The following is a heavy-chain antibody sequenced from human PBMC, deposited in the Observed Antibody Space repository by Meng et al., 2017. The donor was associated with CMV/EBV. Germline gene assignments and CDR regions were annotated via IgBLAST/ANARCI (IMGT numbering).Heavy chain of an antibody. CDR2: ISYDGSNK. V-gene: IGHV3-30-3*01. D-gene: IGHD6-6*01. J-gene: IGHJ4*02. CDR3: ARDRRRRNIAARGPDY. CDR1: GFTFSSYA. Sequence: LSLTCAASGFTFSSYAVHWVRQAPGKGLEWVAVISYDGSNKYYADSVKGRFTISRDNSKNTLYLQMNSLRAEDTAVYYCARDRRRRNIAARGPDYWGQGTLVTVSS.